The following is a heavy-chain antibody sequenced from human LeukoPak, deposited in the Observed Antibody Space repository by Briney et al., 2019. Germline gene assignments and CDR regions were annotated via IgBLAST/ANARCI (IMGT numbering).Heavy chain of an antibody. Sequence: PGGSLRLSCAASGFTFSSYAMHWVRQAPGKGLEWVAVISYDGSNKYYADSVKGRFTISRDNSKNTLYLQMNSLRAEDTAVYYCAREPAARSKYFQHWGQGTLVTASS. D-gene: IGHD6-13*01. CDR2: ISYDGSNK. J-gene: IGHJ1*01. V-gene: IGHV3-30*01. CDR3: AREPAARSKYFQH. CDR1: GFTFSSYA.